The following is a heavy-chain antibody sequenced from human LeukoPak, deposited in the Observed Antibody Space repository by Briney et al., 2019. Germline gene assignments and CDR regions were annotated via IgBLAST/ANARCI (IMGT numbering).Heavy chain of an antibody. Sequence: PSETLSLTCAVYGGSFSGYYWSWIRQPPGKGLEWIGEINHSGSTNYNPSLKSRVTISVDTSKNQFSLKLSSVTAADTAVYYCARGQTADYYDSSGYYHSDYWGQGTLVTVSS. CDR1: GGSFSGYY. CDR3: ARGQTADYYDSSGYYHSDY. J-gene: IGHJ4*02. D-gene: IGHD3-22*01. CDR2: INHSGST. V-gene: IGHV4-34*01.